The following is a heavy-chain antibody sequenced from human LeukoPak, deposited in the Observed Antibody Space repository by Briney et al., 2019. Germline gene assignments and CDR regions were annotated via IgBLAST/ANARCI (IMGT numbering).Heavy chain of an antibody. V-gene: IGHV3-7*01. CDR3: ATYSSSNAREFQY. J-gene: IGHJ1*01. Sequence: QPGGSLRLSCEASGFTFSSYWMSWVRQAPGKGLEWVANIKQDGSETYYVNSVKGRFTISRDNAKNSLYLQMNSLRAEDTAVYYCATYSSSNAREFQYWGQGTLVTVSS. CDR2: IKQDGSET. CDR1: GFTFSSYW. D-gene: IGHD2-2*01.